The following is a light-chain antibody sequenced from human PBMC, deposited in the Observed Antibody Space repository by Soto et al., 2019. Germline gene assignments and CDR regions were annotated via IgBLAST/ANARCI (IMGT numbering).Light chain of an antibody. Sequence: AIRMTQSPSSLSASTVGRVIITCRVSQGISSYLAWYQQKPGKAPKLLIYAASTLQSGVPSRFSGSGSGTDFTLTISCLQSEDFATYYCQQYYSYPPITFGQGTRLEIK. V-gene: IGKV1-8*01. CDR1: QGISSY. J-gene: IGKJ5*01. CDR2: AAS. CDR3: QQYYSYPPIT.